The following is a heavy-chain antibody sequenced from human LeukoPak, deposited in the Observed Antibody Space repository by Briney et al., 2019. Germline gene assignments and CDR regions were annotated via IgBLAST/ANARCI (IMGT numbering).Heavy chain of an antibody. J-gene: IGHJ5*02. V-gene: IGHV4-38-2*01. D-gene: IGHD2-2*03. Sequence: SETLSLTCAVSGYSISSGYYWGWIRQPPGKGLEWIGSIYHSGSTYYNPSLKSRVTISVDTSKNQFSLKLSSVTAADTAVYYCARLMDWFGPWGQGTLVTVSS. CDR2: IYHSGST. CDR3: ARLMDWFGP. CDR1: GYSISSGYY.